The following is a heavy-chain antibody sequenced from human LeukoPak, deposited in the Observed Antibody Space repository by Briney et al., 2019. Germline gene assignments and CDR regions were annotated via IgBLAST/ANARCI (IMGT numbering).Heavy chain of an antibody. J-gene: IGHJ4*02. D-gene: IGHD3-9*01. CDR2: ISSSSSYI. Sequence: GGSLRLSCAASGFTFSSYSMNWVRQAPGKGLEWVSSISSSSSYIYYADSVKGRFTISRDNSKNTLYLQMNSLRAEDTAVYYRAKDTPYYDILTGYYRDWGQGTLVTVSS. CDR3: AKDTPYYDILTGYYRD. CDR1: GFTFSSYS. V-gene: IGHV3-21*04.